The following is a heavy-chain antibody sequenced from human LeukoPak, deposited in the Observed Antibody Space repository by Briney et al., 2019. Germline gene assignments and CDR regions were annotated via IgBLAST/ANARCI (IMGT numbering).Heavy chain of an antibody. CDR1: GFTFSSYE. D-gene: IGHD3-22*01. Sequence: GGSLRLSCAASGFTFSSYEMNWVRQAPGKGLEWVSYISSSGSTIYYADSVKGRFTISRDNAKNSLYLQMNSLRAEDTAVYYCAKGYYDSSGYYQGYFDYWGQGTLVTVSS. J-gene: IGHJ4*02. V-gene: IGHV3-48*03. CDR3: AKGYYDSSGYYQGYFDY. CDR2: ISSSGSTI.